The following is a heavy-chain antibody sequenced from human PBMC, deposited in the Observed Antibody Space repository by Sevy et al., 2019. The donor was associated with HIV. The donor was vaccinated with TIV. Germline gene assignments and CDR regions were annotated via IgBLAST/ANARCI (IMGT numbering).Heavy chain of an antibody. Sequence: GGSLRLSCAASGFSFSNYWIHWVRQAPGKGLEWVANIKQDESEKYYVASVKGRFTISRDNAKNSLYLQMNSLRPEDTAVYYCARGNSGSFDYWGQGTLVTVSS. D-gene: IGHD3-22*01. CDR1: GFSFSNYW. CDR3: ARGNSGSFDY. CDR2: IKQDESEK. V-gene: IGHV3-7*04. J-gene: IGHJ4*02.